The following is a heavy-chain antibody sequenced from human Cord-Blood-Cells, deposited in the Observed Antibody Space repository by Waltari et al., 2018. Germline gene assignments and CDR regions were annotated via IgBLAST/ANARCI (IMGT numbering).Heavy chain of an antibody. V-gene: IGHV1-69*01. CDR1: GGTFRRYA. D-gene: IGHD4-4*01. CDR3: SRDYSPSEGVDY. Sequence: QVQMVQSGAAVKKPRSSVKVSCTASGGTFRRYAISWVRQAPGQGREWMGGIVPTFGTANYAQKVRGRVTITADESPIPAYRELSSLRAEDTAVYYCSRDYSPSEGVDYWGQGTLVTVSA. CDR2: IVPTFGTA. J-gene: IGHJ4*02.